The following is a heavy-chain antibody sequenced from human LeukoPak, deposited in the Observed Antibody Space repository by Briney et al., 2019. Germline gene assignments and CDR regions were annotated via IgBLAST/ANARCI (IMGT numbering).Heavy chain of an antibody. D-gene: IGHD3-3*01. CDR1: GYSISSGYY. V-gene: IGHV4-38-2*01. CDR3: ARLGWGYYDPLGVDY. J-gene: IGHJ4*02. Sequence: SETLSLTCAVSGYSISSGYYWGWIRQPPGKGLEWIGSIYHSGSTYYNPSLKSRVTISVDTSKNQFSLKLSSVTAADTAVYYCARLGWGYYDPLGVDYWGQGNLVTVSS. CDR2: IYHSGST.